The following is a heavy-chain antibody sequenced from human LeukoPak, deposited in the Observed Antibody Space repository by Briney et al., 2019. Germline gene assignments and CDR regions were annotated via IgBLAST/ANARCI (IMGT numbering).Heavy chain of an antibody. J-gene: IGHJ5*02. D-gene: IGHD3-9*01. CDR2: IYYSGST. Sequence: SETLSLTCTVSGGSISSYYWSWIRQSPGKGLEWIGYIYYSGSTNYNPSLKSRVTISVDTSKNQFSLKLSSVTAADTAVYYCARVHILTGYGSKGWFDPWGQGTLVTVSS. CDR3: ARVHILTGYGSKGWFDP. CDR1: GGSISSYY. V-gene: IGHV4-59*12.